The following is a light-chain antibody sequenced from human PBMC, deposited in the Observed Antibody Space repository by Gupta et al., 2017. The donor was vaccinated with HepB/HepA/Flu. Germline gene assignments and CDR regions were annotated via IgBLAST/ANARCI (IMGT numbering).Light chain of an antibody. CDR1: SGHTSYA. V-gene: IGLV4-69*01. Sequence: QLVPPQSPSASASLGASVKPTRTPSSGHTSYANAWHQQQPEKGPRYLMNLNSDGSHSKGDGIPDRFSGSSSGAERYLTISSLHSEDEADYYCQTWGTFVVFGGGTKLTVL. J-gene: IGLJ2*01. CDR2: LNSDGSH. CDR3: QTWGTFVV.